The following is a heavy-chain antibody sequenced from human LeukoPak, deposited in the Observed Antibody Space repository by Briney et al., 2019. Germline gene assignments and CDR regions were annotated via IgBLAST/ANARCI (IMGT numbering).Heavy chain of an antibody. CDR3: TRDSTYYYDSSGYDIDY. CDR2: IRSKAYGGTT. Sequence: GRSLRLSCTASGFTLGDYAMSWVRQAPGKGLEWVGFIRSKAYGGTTEYAASVKGRFTISRDDSKSIAYLQMNSLKTEDTAVYYCTRDSTYYYDSSGYDIDYWGQGTLVTVSS. CDR1: GFTLGDYA. V-gene: IGHV3-49*04. J-gene: IGHJ4*02. D-gene: IGHD3-22*01.